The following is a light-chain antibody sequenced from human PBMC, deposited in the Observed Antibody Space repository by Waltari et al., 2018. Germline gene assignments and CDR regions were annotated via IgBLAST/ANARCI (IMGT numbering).Light chain of an antibody. Sequence: DIVMTQSPLSLPVTPGEPASISCRSSQSLLHRNGYNYLNWYLQKPGQSPQLLIYLGSIRASGVPDRFSGSGSGTDFTLTINSLQPEDVATYYCQQDYTTPLTFGGGTKVEIE. CDR3: QQDYTTPLT. CDR2: LGS. V-gene: IGKV2-28*01. CDR1: QSLLHRNGYNY. J-gene: IGKJ4*01.